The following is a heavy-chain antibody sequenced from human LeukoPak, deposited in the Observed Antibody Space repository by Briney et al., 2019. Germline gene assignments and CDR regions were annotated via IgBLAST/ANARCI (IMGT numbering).Heavy chain of an antibody. J-gene: IGHJ6*03. CDR2: IHHSGNI. Sequence: ASETLSLTCTVSGYSISSGYYWGWIRQSPGKGLEWIGNIHHSGNIYYNVSLKSRVTISVHTSNNQFSLNLNSVTAADTAVYYCARSVEGYCSGGSCYSYYYYMDVWGKGTTVTVSS. V-gene: IGHV4-38-2*02. CDR1: GYSISSGYY. D-gene: IGHD2-15*01. CDR3: ARSVEGYCSGGSCYSYYYYMDV.